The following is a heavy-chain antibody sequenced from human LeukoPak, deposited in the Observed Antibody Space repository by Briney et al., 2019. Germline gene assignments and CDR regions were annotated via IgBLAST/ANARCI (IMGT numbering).Heavy chain of an antibody. D-gene: IGHD3-10*01. Sequence: SETLSLTCAVYGGSFSGYYWSWIRQPPGKGLEWIGEINHSGSTNYNPSLKSRVTISVDTSKNQFSLKLSSVTAADTAVYYCARHMRKPMVRGALLDYWGQGTLVTVSS. CDR3: ARHMRKPMVRGALLDY. CDR2: INHSGST. CDR1: GGSFSGYY. J-gene: IGHJ4*02. V-gene: IGHV4-34*01.